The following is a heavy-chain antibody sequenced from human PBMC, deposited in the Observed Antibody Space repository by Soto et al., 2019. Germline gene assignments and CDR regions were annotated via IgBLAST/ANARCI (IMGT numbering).Heavy chain of an antibody. Sequence: EVQLVESGGGLVQPGGSLKLSCAASGFTFSGSAMHWVRQASGKGLEWVGRIRSKANSYATAYAASVKGRFTISRDDSKNTAYLQMNSLKTEDTAVYYCTSRQQQLSRSEYYYYGMDVWGQGTTVTVSS. D-gene: IGHD6-13*01. CDR1: GFTFSGSA. J-gene: IGHJ6*02. V-gene: IGHV3-73*02. CDR3: TSRQQQLSRSEYYYYGMDV. CDR2: IRSKANSYAT.